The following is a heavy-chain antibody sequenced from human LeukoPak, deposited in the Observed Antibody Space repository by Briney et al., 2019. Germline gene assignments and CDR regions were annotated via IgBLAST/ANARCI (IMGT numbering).Heavy chain of an antibody. CDR1: RFTFSSYW. CDR2: IKQDGTDK. V-gene: IGHV3-7*01. Sequence: PGGSLRLSCAASRFTFSSYWMNWVRQAPGKGLEWVANIKQDGTDKYYVDSVKGRFTISRDNAKNSLYLQMNSLRAEDTAVYYCARRGIAAYYWGQGTLVTVSS. D-gene: IGHD6-13*01. CDR3: ARRGIAAYY. J-gene: IGHJ4*02.